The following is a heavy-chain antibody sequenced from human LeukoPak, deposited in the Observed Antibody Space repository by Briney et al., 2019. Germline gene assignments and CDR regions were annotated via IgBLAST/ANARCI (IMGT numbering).Heavy chain of an antibody. CDR1: GFTFSSYW. Sequence: GGSLRLSCAASGFTFSSYWMHWVRQAPGKGLVWVSRINSDGSSTNYADSVKGRFTISRDNAKNTLYLQMNSLRAEDTAVYYCARDDTVTYYFDYWGQGTLVTVSS. J-gene: IGHJ4*02. D-gene: IGHD4-11*01. CDR2: INSDGSST. CDR3: ARDDTVTYYFDY. V-gene: IGHV3-74*01.